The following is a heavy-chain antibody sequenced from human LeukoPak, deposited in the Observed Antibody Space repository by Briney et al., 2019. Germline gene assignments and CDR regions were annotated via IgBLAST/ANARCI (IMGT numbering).Heavy chain of an antibody. J-gene: IGHJ4*02. V-gene: IGHV3-21*01. Sequence: PGGSLRLSCAASGFTFSNYNMIWVRQASGKGLEWVSSISTSITYTYYADSVQGRFTISRDNAKNSLYLQMNSLRAEDTAVYYCARGVYDFWSSEYWGQGTLVTVSS. CDR3: ARGVYDFWSSEY. D-gene: IGHD3-3*01. CDR2: ISTSITYT. CDR1: GFTFSNYN.